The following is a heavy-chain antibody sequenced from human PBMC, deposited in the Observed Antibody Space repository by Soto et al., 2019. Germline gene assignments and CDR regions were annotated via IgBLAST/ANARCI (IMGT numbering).Heavy chain of an antibody. CDR3: AKETHSSGYGSYFDY. CDR1: GFTFSSYG. V-gene: IGHV3-30*18. Sequence: QVQLVESGGGVVQPGRSLRLSCAASGFTFSSYGMHWVRQAPGKGLEWVAVISKDGSTKYDADSVKGRFTISRDNSKNTLDLQMNSLRAEDTAVYYCAKETHSSGYGSYFDYWGHGTLVTVSS. CDR2: ISKDGSTK. J-gene: IGHJ4*01. D-gene: IGHD3-22*01.